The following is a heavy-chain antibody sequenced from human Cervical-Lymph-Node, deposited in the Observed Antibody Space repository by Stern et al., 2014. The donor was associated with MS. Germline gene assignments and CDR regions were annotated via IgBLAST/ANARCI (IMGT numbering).Heavy chain of an antibody. Sequence: VQLLESGPGLVKPSQTLSLTCAISGDSVSSNSAVWNWIRQSPSRGLEWVGRTYYRSKWYNEYAVSVKSRITINPDTSKNQFSLQLNSVTPEDAAVYYCAARKEGTIDVFDIWGQGTMVTVSS. J-gene: IGHJ3*02. V-gene: IGHV6-1*01. CDR3: AARKEGTIDVFDI. CDR2: TYYRSKWYN. CDR1: GDSVSSNSAV.